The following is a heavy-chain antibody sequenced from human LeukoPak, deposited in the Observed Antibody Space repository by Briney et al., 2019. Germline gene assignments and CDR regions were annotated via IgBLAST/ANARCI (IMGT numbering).Heavy chain of an antibody. CDR3: ARDSDYGEVSY. CDR2: INSDGSST. CDR1: GFTFSSYW. Sequence: GGSLRLSCAASGFTFSSYWMHWVRQAPGNGLVWVSRINSDGSSTSYADSVKGRFTISRDNAKNTLYLQMNSLRAEDTAVYYCARDSDYGEVSYWGQGTLVTVSS. D-gene: IGHD4-17*01. V-gene: IGHV3-74*01. J-gene: IGHJ4*02.